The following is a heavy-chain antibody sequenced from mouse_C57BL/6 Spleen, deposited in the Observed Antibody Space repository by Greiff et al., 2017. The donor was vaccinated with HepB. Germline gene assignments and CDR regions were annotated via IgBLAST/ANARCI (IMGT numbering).Heavy chain of an antibody. Sequence: QVQLQQPGAELVMPGASVKLSCKASGYTFTSYWMHWVKQRPGQGLEWIGEIDPSDSYTNYNQKFKGKSTLTVDKSSSTAYMQLSSLTSEDSAVYYCARGDSRYAMDYWGQGTSVTVSS. CDR3: ARGDSRYAMDY. D-gene: IGHD6-1*01. J-gene: IGHJ4*01. CDR1: GYTFTSYW. CDR2: IDPSDSYT. V-gene: IGHV1-69*01.